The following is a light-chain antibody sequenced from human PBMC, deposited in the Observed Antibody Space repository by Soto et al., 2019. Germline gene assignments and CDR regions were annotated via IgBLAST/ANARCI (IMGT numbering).Light chain of an antibody. CDR1: QDISSW. CDR3: QQVNTYPQIT. J-gene: IGKJ5*01. Sequence: DIQMTQSPSFVSASVGDRVTITCRASQDISSWLVWYQQKPGRAPKLLIHATSGLQSGVPSRFSGSGSGTEFTLTISSLQPADFATYYCQQVNTYPQITFGQGTRLEIK. V-gene: IGKV1-12*01. CDR2: ATS.